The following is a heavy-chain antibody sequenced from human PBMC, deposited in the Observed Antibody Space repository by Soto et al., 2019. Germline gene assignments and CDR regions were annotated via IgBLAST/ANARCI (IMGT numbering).Heavy chain of an antibody. V-gene: IGHV3-15*07. Sequence: GGSLRLSCAASGFTFSNAWMNWVRQAPGKGLEWVGRIKSKTDGGTTDYAAPVKGRFTISRDDSKNTLYLQMNSLKTEDTAVYYCTTAYYDFWSGYVYWGQGTLVTVSS. CDR2: IKSKTDGGTT. J-gene: IGHJ4*02. CDR3: TTAYYDFWSGYVY. CDR1: GFTFSNAW. D-gene: IGHD3-3*01.